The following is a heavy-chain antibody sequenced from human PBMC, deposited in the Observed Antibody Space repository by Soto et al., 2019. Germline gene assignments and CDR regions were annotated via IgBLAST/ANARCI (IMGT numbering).Heavy chain of an antibody. Sequence: PWGSLRLSCAASGFTFISYGMHFVRHSACKWLEWVAVISYDGSNKYYADSVKGRFTISRDNSKNTLYLQMNSLRAEDTAVYYCAKDVVVGATTGLGDYYYYYGMDVWGQGTTVTVSS. J-gene: IGHJ6*02. V-gene: IGHV3-30*18. CDR2: ISYDGSNK. CDR3: AKDVVVGATTGLGDYYYYYGMDV. CDR1: GFTFISYG. D-gene: IGHD1-26*01.